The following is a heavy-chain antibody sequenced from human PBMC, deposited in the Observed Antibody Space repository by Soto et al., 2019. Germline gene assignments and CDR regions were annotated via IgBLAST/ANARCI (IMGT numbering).Heavy chain of an antibody. CDR2: ISANGGRA. V-gene: IGHV3-23*01. J-gene: IGHJ4*02. CDR3: AKDRVAVAGMGCFDS. D-gene: IGHD6-19*01. CDR1: GFSLSNFA. Sequence: EVHLLESGGGLVPPGGSLRLSCAASGFSLSNFALSWVRQAPGKGLEWVSVISANGGRATYADSVKGRFTISRDNSKYELCWEMSSLRADDTATYYFAKDRVAVAGMGCFDSWGQGTGVIVSS.